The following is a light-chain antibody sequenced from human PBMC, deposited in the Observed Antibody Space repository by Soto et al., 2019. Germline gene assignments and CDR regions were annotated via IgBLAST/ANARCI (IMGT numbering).Light chain of an antibody. CDR1: TSAFGSYDY. J-gene: IGLJ1*01. Sequence: QSVLTQPASVSVSPGQSITISCTGTTSAFGSYDYVFWLHLHVGKATKLLLFEVKNRPSGVSYSFSGSKSGNTASLTISGFQAEDEADYFCSSYSISTAYLFGTGTKVTVL. CDR2: EVK. CDR3: SSYSISTAYL. V-gene: IGLV2-14*01.